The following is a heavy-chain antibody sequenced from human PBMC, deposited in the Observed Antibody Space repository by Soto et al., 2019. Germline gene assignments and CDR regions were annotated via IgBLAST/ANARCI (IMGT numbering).Heavy chain of an antibody. J-gene: IGHJ4*02. CDR1: GFTLTSSS. V-gene: IGHV1-58*02. Sequence: ASVKVSCKASGFTLTSSSMQWLRQSRGQRLEWIGWIVVGSGNTNYAQKFQERVTITRDMSTSTAYMELSSLRSEDTAVYYCAVRNRRYCDYVFDYWGQGTLVTVSS. D-gene: IGHD4-17*01. CDR3: AVRNRRYCDYVFDY. CDR2: IVVGSGNT.